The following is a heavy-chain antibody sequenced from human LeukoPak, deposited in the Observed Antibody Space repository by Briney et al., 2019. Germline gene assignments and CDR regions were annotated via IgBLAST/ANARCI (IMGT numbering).Heavy chain of an antibody. V-gene: IGHV4-59*08. D-gene: IGHD6-19*01. J-gene: IGHJ4*02. Sequence: SETLSLTCTVSGGSISSYYWSWIRQPPGKGLEWIGYIYYSGNTNYNPSLKSRVTISVDTSKNQFSLKLSSVTAADTAVYYCARWVRGSGWYNFDYWGQGTLVTVSS. CDR2: IYYSGNT. CDR3: ARWVRGSGWYNFDY. CDR1: GGSISSYY.